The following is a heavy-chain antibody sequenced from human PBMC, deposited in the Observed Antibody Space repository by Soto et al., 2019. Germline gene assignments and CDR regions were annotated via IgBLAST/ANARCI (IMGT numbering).Heavy chain of an antibody. V-gene: IGHV1-18*01. J-gene: IGHJ5*02. CDR1: GYTFTSYG. CDR3: ARDRRGYSYASNWFGP. D-gene: IGHD5-18*01. Sequence: GASVKVSCKASGYTFTSYGISWVRQAPGQGLEWMGWISAYNGNTNYAQKLQGRVTMTTDTSTSTAYMELRSLRSDDTAVYYCARDRRGYSYASNWFGPWGQGTLVTVSS. CDR2: ISAYNGNT.